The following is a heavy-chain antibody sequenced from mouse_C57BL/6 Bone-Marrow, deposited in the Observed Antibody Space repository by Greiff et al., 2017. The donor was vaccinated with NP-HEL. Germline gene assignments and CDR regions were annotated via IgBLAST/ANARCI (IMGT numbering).Heavy chain of an antibody. CDR2: IDPSDSYT. D-gene: IGHD2-5*01. CDR1: GYTFTSYW. CDR3: ARDYSNYEDFDY. Sequence: QVHVKQPGAELVKPGASVKLSCKASGYTFTSYWMQWVKQRPGQGLEWIGEIDPSDSYTNYNQKFKGKATLTVDTSSRTAYLQLRSLPSEDSAVYYWARDYSNYEDFDYWGQGTTLTVSS. V-gene: IGHV1-50*01. J-gene: IGHJ2*01.